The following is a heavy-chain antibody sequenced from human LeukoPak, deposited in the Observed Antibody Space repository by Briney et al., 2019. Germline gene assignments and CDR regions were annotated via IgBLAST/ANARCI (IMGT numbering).Heavy chain of an antibody. Sequence: GGSLRLSCATSGFTFSNAWMNWVRQAPGKGLEWVGRIRSNSDGGTIDYAAPVKGRFTLSRDDSRTTLYLQMNSLQTEDTAVYYCATDFYDSTWGQGTLVTVSS. CDR1: GFTFSNAW. CDR3: ATDFYDST. CDR2: IRSNSDGGTI. D-gene: IGHD3-22*01. V-gene: IGHV3-15*07. J-gene: IGHJ5*02.